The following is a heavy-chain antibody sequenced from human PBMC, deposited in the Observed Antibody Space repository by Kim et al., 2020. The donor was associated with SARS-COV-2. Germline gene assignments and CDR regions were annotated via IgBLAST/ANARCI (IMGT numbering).Heavy chain of an antibody. CDR1: GYTFTSYG. J-gene: IGHJ4*02. V-gene: IGHV1-18*01. CDR3: ARDKGYYSSGWYGASEGFDY. Sequence: ASVKVSCKASGYTFTSYGISWVRQAPGQGLEWMGWISAYNGNTNYAQKLQGRVTMTTDTSTSTAYMELRSLRSDDTAVYYCARDKGYYSSGWYGASEGFDYWGQGTLVTVSS. D-gene: IGHD6-13*01. CDR2: ISAYNGNT.